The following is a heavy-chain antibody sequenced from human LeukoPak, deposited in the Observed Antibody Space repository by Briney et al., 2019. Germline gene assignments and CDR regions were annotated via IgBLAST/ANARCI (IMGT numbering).Heavy chain of an antibody. CDR1: GYTFTGYY. V-gene: IGHV1-2*02. CDR3: ASHSEYSSSLDY. J-gene: IGHJ4*02. Sequence: ASVRVSCKASGYTFTGYYMHWVRQAPGQGLEWMGWINPNSGGTNYAQKFQGRATMTRDTSISTAYMELSRLRSDDTAVYYCASHSEYSSSLDYWGQGTLVTVSS. CDR2: INPNSGGT. D-gene: IGHD6-13*01.